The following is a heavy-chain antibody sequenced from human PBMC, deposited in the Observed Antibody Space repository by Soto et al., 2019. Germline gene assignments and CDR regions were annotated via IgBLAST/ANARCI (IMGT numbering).Heavy chain of an antibody. CDR1: GGTFSSYA. CDR2: IIPIFGTA. Sequence: SVKVSCKASGGTFSSYAISCVRQAPGQGLEWMGGIIPIFGTANYAQKFQGRVTITAGESTSTAYMELSSLRSEDTAVYYCARDEVPCTNGVCHTWGQGTMVTVSS. D-gene: IGHD2-8*01. CDR3: ARDEVPCTNGVCHT. V-gene: IGHV1-69*13. J-gene: IGHJ3*02.